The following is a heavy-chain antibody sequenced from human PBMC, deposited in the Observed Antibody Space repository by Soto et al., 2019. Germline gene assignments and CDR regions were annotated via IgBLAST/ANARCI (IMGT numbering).Heavy chain of an antibody. Sequence: GGSLRLSCAASGFTFSSYSMNWVRQAPWKGLEWVSYISSSSSTIYYADSVKGRFTISRDNAKNSLYLQMNSLRDEDTAVYYCARDRTTVTTYDVGENWFDPWGQGTLVTVSS. CDR1: GFTFSSYS. D-gene: IGHD4-17*01. V-gene: IGHV3-48*02. CDR3: ARDRTTVTTYDVGENWFDP. J-gene: IGHJ5*02. CDR2: ISSSSSTI.